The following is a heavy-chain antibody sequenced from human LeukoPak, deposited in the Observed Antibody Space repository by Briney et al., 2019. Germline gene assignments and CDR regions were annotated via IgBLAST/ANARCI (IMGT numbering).Heavy chain of an antibody. D-gene: IGHD5-24*01. Sequence: GESLKISCKGSGYSFTSYWIAWVRQMPGKGLEWMGIIYPGDSYTTYSPSFQGQVTISADKSISTAYLQWRSLKASDTAMYYCARLSDGYNDFWGQGTLVTVSS. CDR2: IYPGDSYT. J-gene: IGHJ4*02. V-gene: IGHV5-51*01. CDR1: GYSFTSYW. CDR3: ARLSDGYNDF.